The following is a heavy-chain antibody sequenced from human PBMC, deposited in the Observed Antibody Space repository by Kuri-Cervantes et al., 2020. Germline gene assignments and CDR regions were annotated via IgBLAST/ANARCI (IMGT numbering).Heavy chain of an antibody. J-gene: IGHJ6*02. CDR2: INPNSGGT. Sequence: ASVKVSCKASGYTFIAYYLNWVRQDPGQGLEWMGWINPNSGGTNYAPKFQGRVTMTRDTSINTVYMELTNLRSEDTAVYYCARGQARIWYGMDVWGLGTTVTVSS. CDR3: ARGQARIWYGMDV. D-gene: IGHD3-16*01. V-gene: IGHV1-2*02. CDR1: GYTFIAYY.